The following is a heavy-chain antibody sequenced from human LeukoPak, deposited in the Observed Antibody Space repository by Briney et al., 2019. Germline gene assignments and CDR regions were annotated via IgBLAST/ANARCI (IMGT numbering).Heavy chain of an antibody. CDR2: ISRSGSTI. J-gene: IGHJ4*02. CDR3: ARGKSYGSGSYYPTNYFDY. CDR1: GFTFSSYE. V-gene: IGHV3-48*03. Sequence: GGSLRLSCAASGFTFSSYEMNWVRQAPGKGLEWVSYISRSGSTIYYADSVKGRFTISRDNAKNSLYLQMNSLRAEDTAVYYCARGKSYGSGSYYPTNYFDYWGQGTLVTVSS. D-gene: IGHD3-10*01.